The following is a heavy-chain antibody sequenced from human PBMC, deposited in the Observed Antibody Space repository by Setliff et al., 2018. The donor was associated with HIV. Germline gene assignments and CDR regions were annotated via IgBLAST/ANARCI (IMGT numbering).Heavy chain of an antibody. V-gene: IGHV1-18*01. J-gene: IGHJ4*02. CDR3: ARVSRSGWFFDW. Sequence: ASVKVSGKASGYNFSSNGISWVRQAPGQGLEWMGWISSYNGYTKYAQKVQDRVTMTKDTSTSTAYMELRSLRSDDTAVYYCARVSRSGWFFDWWGQGSLVTSPQ. CDR1: GYNFSSNG. D-gene: IGHD6-19*01. CDR2: ISSYNGYT.